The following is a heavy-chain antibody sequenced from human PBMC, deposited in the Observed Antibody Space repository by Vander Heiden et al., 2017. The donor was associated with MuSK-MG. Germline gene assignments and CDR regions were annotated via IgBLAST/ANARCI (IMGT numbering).Heavy chain of an antibody. D-gene: IGHD6-19*01. CDR2: IYHDGET. Sequence: QVQLQESGPGLMKSSETLSLTCTVSGYSISSGFYWGWIRQPPGKGLEWIGSIYHDGETYYNPSLKRRVTMSVDTAKNQFSLKLTSVTTADTAVYYCAGEGGQWLAGGYWGQGKLVTVSS. CDR3: AGEGGQWLAGGY. CDR1: GYSISSGFY. V-gene: IGHV4-38-2*02. J-gene: IGHJ4*02.